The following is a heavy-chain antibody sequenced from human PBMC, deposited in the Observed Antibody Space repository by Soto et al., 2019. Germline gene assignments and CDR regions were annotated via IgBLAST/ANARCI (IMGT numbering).Heavy chain of an antibody. V-gene: IGHV4-31*03. CDR3: VRGEYSSSWYSIY. CDR1: GGSISSGGYY. J-gene: IGHJ4*02. D-gene: IGHD6-13*01. CDR2: IYYSGST. Sequence: QVQLQESGPGLVKPSQTLSLTCTVSGGSISSGGYYWSWIRQHPGKGLEWIGYIYYSGSTYYNPSLKSRVTISVDTSNNQLSRKLGSVTAADTAVYYCVRGEYSSSWYSIYWGQGTLVTVSS.